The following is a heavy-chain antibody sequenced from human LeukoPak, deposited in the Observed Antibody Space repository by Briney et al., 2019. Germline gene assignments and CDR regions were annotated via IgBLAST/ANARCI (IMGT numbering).Heavy chain of an antibody. CDR1: GDSISSYY. V-gene: IGHV4-59*08. CDR2: IYYSGST. CDR3: ARLWYGSGYYNFDY. J-gene: IGHJ4*02. Sequence: SETLSLTCTVSGDSISSYYWSWIRQPPGKGLEWIGYIYYSGSTNYNPSLKSRVTISVDTSKNQFSLKLSSVTAADTAVYYCARLWYGSGYYNFDYWGQGTLVTVSS. D-gene: IGHD3-22*01.